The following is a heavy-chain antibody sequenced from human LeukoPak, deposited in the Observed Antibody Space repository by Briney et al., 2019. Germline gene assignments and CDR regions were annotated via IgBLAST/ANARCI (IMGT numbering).Heavy chain of an antibody. J-gene: IGHJ4*02. CDR1: GFTFSSYA. CDR2: ISGGAGST. CDR3: ARDQGYYASGSYFDQ. V-gene: IGHV3-23*01. Sequence: GRSLRVSCAASGFTFSSYAMHWVRQAPGKGLEWVSAISGGAGSTYYADSVKGRFTISRDNSKNTVHLQMNSLRAEDTAVYYCARDQGYYASGSYFDQWGQGTLVAVSS. D-gene: IGHD3-10*01.